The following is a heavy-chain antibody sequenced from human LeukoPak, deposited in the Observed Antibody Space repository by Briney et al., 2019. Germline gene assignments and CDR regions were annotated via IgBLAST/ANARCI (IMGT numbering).Heavy chain of an antibody. V-gene: IGHV5-51*01. CDR3: ASREHSSSTVFDY. Sequence: GESLKISRKGSGYSFTSYWIGWVRQMPGKGLEWMGIIYPGDSDTRYSPSFQGQVTISADKSISTAYLQWSSLKASDTAMYYCASREHSSSTVFDYWGQGTLVTVSS. J-gene: IGHJ4*02. CDR1: GYSFTSYW. D-gene: IGHD6-6*01. CDR2: IYPGDSDT.